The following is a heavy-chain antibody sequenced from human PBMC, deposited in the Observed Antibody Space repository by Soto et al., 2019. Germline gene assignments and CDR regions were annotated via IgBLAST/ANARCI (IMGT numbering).Heavy chain of an antibody. CDR1: GFTFSNYW. J-gene: IGHJ4*02. Sequence: EVQLVGSGGGLVQPGGSLRLSCAASGFTFSNYWINWVRKAPGEGLEGVANINENGSEMHYVDSVKGRFTISRDNAKNSVYLQMNSLRAEDTAVYYCLSFWTDSWGQGSLVTVSS. V-gene: IGHV3-7*03. CDR3: LSFWTDS. D-gene: IGHD1-1*01. CDR2: INENGSEM.